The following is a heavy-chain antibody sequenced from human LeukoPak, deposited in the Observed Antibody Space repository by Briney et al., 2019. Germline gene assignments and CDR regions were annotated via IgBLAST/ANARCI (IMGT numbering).Heavy chain of an antibody. D-gene: IGHD5-24*01. CDR3: AYYNFVGRTFDC. CDR2: VHYSLPS. J-gene: IGHJ4*02. V-gene: IGHV4-59*11. CDR1: GDSMNGHF. Sequence: SETLSLTCSVSGDSMNGHFWSWIRQSPGKGLEWIGNVHYSLPSNFSPSLKSRVTISMDTSRSQFSLKLGTVTAADTAVYYCAYYNFVGRTFDCWGQGTLVTVSS.